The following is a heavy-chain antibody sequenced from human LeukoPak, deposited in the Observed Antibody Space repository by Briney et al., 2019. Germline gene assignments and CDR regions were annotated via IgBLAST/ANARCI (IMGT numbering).Heavy chain of an antibody. CDR3: ASGKLGIYYYYYMDV. V-gene: IGHV1-2*02. Sequence: ASVKVSCKASGYTFTGYYMHWVRQAPGQGLEWMGWINPNSGGTNYAQKFQGRVTITRDTSISTAYMELSSLRSEDTAVYYCASGKLGIYYYYYMDVWGKGTTVTVSS. J-gene: IGHJ6*03. D-gene: IGHD7-27*01. CDR1: GYTFTGYY. CDR2: INPNSGGT.